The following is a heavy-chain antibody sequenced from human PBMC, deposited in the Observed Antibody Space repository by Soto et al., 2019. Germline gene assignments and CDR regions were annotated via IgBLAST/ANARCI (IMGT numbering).Heavy chain of an antibody. D-gene: IGHD1-7*01. V-gene: IGHV1-69*01. Sequence: QVQLVQSGAEVKKPGSSVKVSCKASGGTFSSYAISWVRQAPGQGLEWMGGIIPIFGTANYAQKFQGRVTITADESTSTAYMELSSLRSEDTAVYYCATRYNWNYVPALGFDYWGRGTLVTVSS. CDR1: GGTFSSYA. CDR2: IIPIFGTA. J-gene: IGHJ4*02. CDR3: ATRYNWNYVPALGFDY.